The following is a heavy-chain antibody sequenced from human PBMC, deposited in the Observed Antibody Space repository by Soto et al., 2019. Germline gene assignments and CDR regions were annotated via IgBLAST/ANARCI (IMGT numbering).Heavy chain of an antibody. V-gene: IGHV4-59*01. CDR2: IYDSGNT. J-gene: IGHJ4*02. Sequence: SETLSLTCTVSGGSISRYYWSWIRQPPGKGLEWIGYIYDSGNTNYNPSLKSRVTISVDSSKNQFSLKLSSVTPADTAVYYCARDRPRGRSRALFDYWGQGTLVTVSS. CDR1: GGSISRYY. CDR3: ARDRPRGRSRALFDY.